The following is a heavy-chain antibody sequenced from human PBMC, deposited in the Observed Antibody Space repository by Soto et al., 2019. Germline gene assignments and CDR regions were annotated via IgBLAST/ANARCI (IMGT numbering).Heavy chain of an antibody. V-gene: IGHV1-69*01. D-gene: IGHD2-15*01. CDR1: RGTFSSYA. CDR2: IIPIFGTA. J-gene: IGHJ4*02. CDR3: AREGAEGYCSGGSCYD. Sequence: QVQLVQSGAEVKKPGSSVKVSCKASRGTFSSYAISWVRQAPGQGLEWMGGIIPIFGTANYAQKFQGRVTISADESTSTAYMELSSLRSEDTAVYYCAREGAEGYCSGGSCYDWGQGTLVTVSS.